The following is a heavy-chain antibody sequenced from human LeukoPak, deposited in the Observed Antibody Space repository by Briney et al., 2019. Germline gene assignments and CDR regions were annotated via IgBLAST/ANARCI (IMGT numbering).Heavy chain of an antibody. J-gene: IGHJ4*02. D-gene: IGHD1-26*01. CDR3: ARLTGGSTGGY. CDR2: INPNSGGP. V-gene: IGHV1-2*02. CDR1: GYTFTGYY. Sequence: GASVKVSCKASGYTFTGYYMHWVRQAPGQGLEWMGWINPNSGGPNYAQKFQGRVTMTRDTSISTAYMELSRLRSDDTAVYYCARLTGGSTGGYWDQGTLVTVSS.